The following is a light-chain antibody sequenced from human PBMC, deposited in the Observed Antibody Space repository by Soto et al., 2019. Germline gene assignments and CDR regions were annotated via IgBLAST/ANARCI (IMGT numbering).Light chain of an antibody. V-gene: IGLV3-21*02. J-gene: IGLJ2*01. CDR3: QVWDSITDHVV. CDR1: RIGSQS. Sequence: SYELTQPPSVSVAPGQTARLNCGGDRIGSQSVHWYQKKAGQAPVLVIYDDTDRPSGIPERFSGSDSGNTATLTISRVEAGDEADYYCQVWDSITDHVVFGGGTKLTVL. CDR2: DDT.